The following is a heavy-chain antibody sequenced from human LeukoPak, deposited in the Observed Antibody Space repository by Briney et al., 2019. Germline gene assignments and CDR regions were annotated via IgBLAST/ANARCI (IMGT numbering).Heavy chain of an antibody. D-gene: IGHD6-13*01. V-gene: IGHV1-69*04. J-gene: IGHJ5*02. CDR2: IIPIFGIA. Sequence: ASVKISCKASGGTFSSSAISWVRQAPGQGLEWMGRIIPIFGIANYAQMFQGRVTITADKSTSTAYMERSSLRSEDTAVYYCARDRQQLANSWFDPWGQGTLVTVSS. CDR1: GGTFSSSA. CDR3: ARDRQQLANSWFDP.